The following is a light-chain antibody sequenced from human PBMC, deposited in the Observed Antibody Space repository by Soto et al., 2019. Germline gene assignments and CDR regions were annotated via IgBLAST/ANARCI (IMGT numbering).Light chain of an antibody. CDR3: QSYDSSLSGYV. J-gene: IGLJ1*01. V-gene: IGLV1-40*01. Sequence: QSALTQPPSVSEAPGQRVTISCTGSSSNIGAGYEAHWYQQVPGTAPKLLIYESNNRPSGVPDRFSGSKSGTSASLAITGLQAEDEAEYYCQSYDSSLSGYVFGTGTKVTVL. CDR1: SSNIGAGYE. CDR2: ESN.